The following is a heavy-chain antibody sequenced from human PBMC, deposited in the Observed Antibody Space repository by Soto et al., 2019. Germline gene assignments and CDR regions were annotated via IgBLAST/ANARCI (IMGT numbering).Heavy chain of an antibody. CDR3: VRLIGNSWLDS. D-gene: IGHD3-22*01. V-gene: IGHV6-1*01. J-gene: IGHJ5*01. CDR2: TYYRSRWYF. Sequence: QVQLQQSGPGLVKPSQTLSLTCDISGDSVSTNTATWDWIRQSPSRGLEWLGRTYYRSRWYFDYAVSVKSRITNSPDISNNPVSLQLTSVTPDDTAIYYCVRLIGNSWLDSWGQGTLVTVSS. CDR1: GDSVSTNTAT.